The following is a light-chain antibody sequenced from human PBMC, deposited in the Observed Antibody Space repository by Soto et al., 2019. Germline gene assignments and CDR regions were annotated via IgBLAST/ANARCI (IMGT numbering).Light chain of an antibody. CDR1: QSVSSK. CDR3: QPYNNWPQT. CDR2: GAS. J-gene: IGKJ2*01. V-gene: IGKV3-15*01. Sequence: EIVMTQSPVTLSVSPGERATLSCRASQSVSSKLAWYQQKPGQAPRLLIYGASTRATGIPARFSGSGSGTEFTLSISSLQSEDFVVYYCQPYNNWPQTFGHGTKLEIK.